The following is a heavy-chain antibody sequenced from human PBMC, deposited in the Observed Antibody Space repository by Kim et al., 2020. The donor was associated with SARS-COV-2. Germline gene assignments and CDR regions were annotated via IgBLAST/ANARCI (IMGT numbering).Heavy chain of an antibody. CDR2: IYTSGST. CDR3: AREGYFDWLSAPRLENGVKGISWSWYFDL. J-gene: IGHJ2*01. V-gene: IGHV4-61*02. CDR1: GGSISSGSYY. Sequence: SETLSLTCTVSGGSISSGSYYWSWIRQPAGKGLEWIGRIYTSGSTNYNPSLKSRVTISVDTSKNQFSLKLSSVTAADTAVYYCAREGYFDWLSAPRLENGVKGISWSWYFDLWGRGTLVTVSS. D-gene: IGHD3-9*01.